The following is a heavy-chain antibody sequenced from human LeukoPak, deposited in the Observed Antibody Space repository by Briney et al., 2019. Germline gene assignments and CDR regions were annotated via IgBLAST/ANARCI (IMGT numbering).Heavy chain of an antibody. CDR3: ARGLSGYKNSLDY. CDR2: INTDETTT. D-gene: IGHD5-12*01. CDR1: GFTFSNYW. J-gene: IGHJ4*02. V-gene: IGHV3-74*01. Sequence: GGSLRLSCVVSGFTFSNYWMHWFRQAPGKGLVWVSRINTDETTTNYADPVKGRFTISRDNAKNTLYLQLNSLRADDTAAYYCARGLSGYKNSLDYWGQGAPVTVS.